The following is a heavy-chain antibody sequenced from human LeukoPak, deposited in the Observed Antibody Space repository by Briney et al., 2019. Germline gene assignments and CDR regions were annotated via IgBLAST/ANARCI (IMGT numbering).Heavy chain of an antibody. V-gene: IGHV3-30*18. J-gene: IGHJ4*02. CDR1: GFTFSSYG. D-gene: IGHD6-13*01. CDR3: AKDEGSSWYGSIPFDY. Sequence: GGSLRLSCAASGFTFSSYGMHWVRQAPGKGLEWVAVISYDGSNKYYADSVKGQFTISRDNSKNTLYLQMNSLRAEDTAVYYCAKDEGSSWYGSIPFDYWGQGTLVTVSS. CDR2: ISYDGSNK.